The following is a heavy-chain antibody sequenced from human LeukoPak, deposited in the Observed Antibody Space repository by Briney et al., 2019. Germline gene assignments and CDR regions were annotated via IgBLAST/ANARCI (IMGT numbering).Heavy chain of an antibody. Sequence: GGSLRLSCAASKFTVSYYGMNSDRQAPGKGLEWVAVIWNDGSSQYYADSVKGRFTVSRDNSQKTLYLQTNSLRPEDTAVYYCAKDPERSLEYSNSLEKWGQGTLVTVSS. J-gene: IGHJ4*02. CDR2: IWNDGSSQ. CDR3: AKDPERSLEYSNSLEK. CDR1: KFTVSYYG. D-gene: IGHD4-11*01. V-gene: IGHV3-33*06.